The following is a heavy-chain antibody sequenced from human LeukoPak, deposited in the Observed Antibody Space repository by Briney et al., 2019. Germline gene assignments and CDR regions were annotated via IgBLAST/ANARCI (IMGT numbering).Heavy chain of an antibody. V-gene: IGHV3-7*03. CDR1: AFIFSGHW. CDR3: ARGGLDYSNYRVATPRLYYFDY. Sequence: GGSLRLSCEGSAFIFSGHWMNWVRQTPGKGLEWVASIKEDGSERQYVDSVKGRFSISRDNTKGSLFLQLNSLRAEDTAVYYCARGGLDYSNYRVATPRLYYFDYWGQGTLVTVSS. J-gene: IGHJ4*02. CDR2: IKEDGSER. D-gene: IGHD4-11*01.